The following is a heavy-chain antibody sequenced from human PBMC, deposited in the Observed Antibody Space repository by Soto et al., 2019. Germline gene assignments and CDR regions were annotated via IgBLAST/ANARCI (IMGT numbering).Heavy chain of an antibody. CDR2: IIPIFGTA. Sequence: SVKVSCKASGGTFSSYAISWVRQAPGQGLEWMGGIIPIFGTANYAQKFQGRVTITADESTSTAYMELSSLRSEDTAVYYCASTGYCSGGSCYPVSYYGMDVWSQGTTVTVS. CDR3: ASTGYCSGGSCYPVSYYGMDV. V-gene: IGHV1-69*13. J-gene: IGHJ6*02. D-gene: IGHD2-15*01. CDR1: GGTFSSYA.